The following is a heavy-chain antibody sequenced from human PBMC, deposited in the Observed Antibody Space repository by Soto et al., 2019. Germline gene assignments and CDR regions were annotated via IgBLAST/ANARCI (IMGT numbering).Heavy chain of an antibody. Sequence: GGSLRLSCVASGLTFSSYGMHWVRQAPGKGLEWVAVIWYDGSKRYYGDSVQGRFTISKDNSKNTLYLEMNSLRAEDTAVYYCATDGGSSWTRRFDYWGQGSVVTVSS. J-gene: IGHJ4*02. CDR3: ATDGGSSWTRRFDY. V-gene: IGHV3-33*01. CDR1: GLTFSSYG. D-gene: IGHD1-26*01. CDR2: IWYDGSKR.